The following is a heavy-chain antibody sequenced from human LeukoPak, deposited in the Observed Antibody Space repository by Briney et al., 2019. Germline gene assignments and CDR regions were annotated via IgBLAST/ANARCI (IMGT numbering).Heavy chain of an antibody. CDR2: INHSGST. V-gene: IGHV4-34*01. Sequence: SETLSLTCAVYGGSFSGYYWSWIRQPPGKGLEWIGEINHSGSTNYNPSLKSRVTISVDTSKNQFSLKLSSVTAADTAVYYCARERLHDLFLVVVPAASQGWFDPWGQGTLVTVSS. J-gene: IGHJ5*02. CDR3: ARERLHDLFLVVVPAASQGWFDP. D-gene: IGHD2-2*01. CDR1: GGSFSGYY.